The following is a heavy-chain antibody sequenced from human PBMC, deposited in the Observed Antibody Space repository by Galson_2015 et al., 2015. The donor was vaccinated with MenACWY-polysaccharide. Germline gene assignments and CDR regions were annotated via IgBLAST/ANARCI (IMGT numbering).Heavy chain of an antibody. CDR2: IIGSGRIT. Sequence: SLRLSCAASGFTFSIYDMSWVRQAPGKGLEWVSGIIGSGRITYYVDSVKGRFTISRDNSKNTLYLQMNRLRAEDTAVYYCAREGITFFGVVIPYFDYWGQGTLVTVSS. D-gene: IGHD3-3*01. V-gene: IGHV3-23*01. CDR3: AREGITFFGVVIPYFDY. CDR1: GFTFSIYD. J-gene: IGHJ4*02.